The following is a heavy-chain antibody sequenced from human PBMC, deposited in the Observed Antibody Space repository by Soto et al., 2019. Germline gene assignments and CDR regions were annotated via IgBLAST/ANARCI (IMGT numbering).Heavy chain of an antibody. J-gene: IGHJ4*02. CDR2: IYHSGST. CDR1: GGSISSSSYY. Sequence: PSETLSLTCTVSGGSISSSSYYWGWIRQPPGKGLEWIGNIYHSGSTYYNPSLKSRVTISVDTSKNQFSLKLISVTAADTAVYYCARRMDYYDPSGYYYWGQGTLVTVS. D-gene: IGHD3-22*01. V-gene: IGHV4-39*01. CDR3: ARRMDYYDPSGYYY.